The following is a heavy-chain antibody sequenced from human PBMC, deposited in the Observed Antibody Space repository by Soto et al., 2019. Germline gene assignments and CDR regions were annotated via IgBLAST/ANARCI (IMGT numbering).Heavy chain of an antibody. CDR3: ARDGPSPQYYDFWSGPWLPNWFDP. J-gene: IGHJ5*02. Sequence: GSLRLSCAASGFTFSSYGMHWVRQAPGKGLEWVAVIWYDGSNKYYADSVKGRFTISRDNSKNTLYLQMNSLGAEDTAVYYCARDGPSPQYYDFWSGPWLPNWFDPWGQGTLVTVSS. CDR2: IWYDGSNK. V-gene: IGHV3-33*01. CDR1: GFTFSSYG. D-gene: IGHD3-3*01.